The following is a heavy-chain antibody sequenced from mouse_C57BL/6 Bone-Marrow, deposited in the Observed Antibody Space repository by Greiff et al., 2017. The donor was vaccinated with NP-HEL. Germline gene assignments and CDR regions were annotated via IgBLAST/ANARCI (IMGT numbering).Heavy chain of an antibody. CDR3: ARGDGCAMDY. CDR1: GYTFTDYN. D-gene: IGHD2-3*01. CDR2: INPNNGGT. V-gene: IGHV1-18*01. Sequence: EVQLKESGPELVKPGASVKIPCKASGYTFTDYNMDWVKQSHGKSLEWIGDINPNNGGTIYNQKFKGKATLTVDKSSSTAYMELRSLTSEDTAVYYCARGDGCAMDYWGQGTSVTVSS. J-gene: IGHJ4*01.